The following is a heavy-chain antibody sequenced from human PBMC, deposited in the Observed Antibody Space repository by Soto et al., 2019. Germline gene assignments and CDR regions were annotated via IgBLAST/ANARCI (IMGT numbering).Heavy chain of an antibody. CDR1: GYTFTGYY. D-gene: IGHD2-8*01. J-gene: IGHJ4*01. CDR2: INPNSGGT. V-gene: IGHV1-2*02. Sequence: ASVKVSCKASGYTFTGYYMHWVRQAPGQGLEWMGWINPNSGGTNYAQKFQGRVTMTRDTSISTAYMELSRLRSDDTAVYYCAREGYCTNGVCYTSGYCGHGTLVTV. CDR3: AREGYCTNGVCYTSGY.